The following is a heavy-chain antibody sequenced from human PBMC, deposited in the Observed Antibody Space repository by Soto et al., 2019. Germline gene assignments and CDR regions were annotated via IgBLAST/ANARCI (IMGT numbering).Heavy chain of an antibody. V-gene: IGHV4-30-4*01. CDR1: GGSISSGDYY. CDR2: IYNNGHT. Sequence: QVQLQESGPGLVKPSQTLSLTCTVSGGSISSGDYYWSWIRQPPGKGLEWIGNIYNNGHTFHNPSLTSRLTISLGTSKNQLSLKLISVTAADTAAYYCAGGKAVQFYNGMDVWGQATTVTVSS. CDR3: AGGKAVQFYNGMDV. J-gene: IGHJ6*02.